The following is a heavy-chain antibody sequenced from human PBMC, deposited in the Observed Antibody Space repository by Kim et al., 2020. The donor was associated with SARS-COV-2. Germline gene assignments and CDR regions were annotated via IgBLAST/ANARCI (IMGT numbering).Heavy chain of an antibody. V-gene: IGHV3-30*04. J-gene: IGHJ6*01. CDR2: ISYDGSKT. CDR1: GFSSSTFA. Sequence: GGSLRLSCAASGFSSSTFAMYWVRQAPGKGLEWVAAISYDGSKTYYADSVKGRFTISRDNFKSALFLQMTSPSAEDTALYSCTKGLAPNYSSGRYYFHG. CDR3: TKGLAPNYSSGRYYFHG. D-gene: IGHD6-19*01.